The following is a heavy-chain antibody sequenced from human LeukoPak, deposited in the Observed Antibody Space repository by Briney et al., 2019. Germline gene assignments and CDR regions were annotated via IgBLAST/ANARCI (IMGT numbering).Heavy chain of an antibody. CDR1: GFTFSSYA. CDR3: AKDPYGDYDPAFDY. V-gene: IGHV3-23*01. Sequence: GGSLRPSFAAPGFTFSSYARSWFRQPPGKGREWVSAISGSGGSTYYADSVKGRFTISRDNSKNTLYLQMNSLRAEDTAVYYCAKDPYGDYDPAFDYWGQGTLVTVSS. CDR2: ISGSGGST. D-gene: IGHD4-17*01. J-gene: IGHJ4*02.